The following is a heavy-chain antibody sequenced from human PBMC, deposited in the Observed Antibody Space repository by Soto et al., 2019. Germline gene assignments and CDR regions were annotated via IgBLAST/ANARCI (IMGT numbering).Heavy chain of an antibody. CDR3: AIHSEAEDFDY. CDR1: GFTFSSYE. J-gene: IGHJ4*02. V-gene: IGHV3-48*03. CDR2: ISSSGGST. Sequence: EVQLVESGGGLVQPGGSLRLSCAASGFTFSSYEMNWVRQAPGKGLEWVSYISSSGGSTYYADSVKGRFTISRDNSKNTLYLQMNSLRAEDTAVYYCAIHSEAEDFDYWGQGTLVTVSS. D-gene: IGHD6-13*01.